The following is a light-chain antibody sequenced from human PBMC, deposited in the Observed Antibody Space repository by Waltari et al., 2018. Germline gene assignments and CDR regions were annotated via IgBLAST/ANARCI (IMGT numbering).Light chain of an antibody. CDR2: WAS. CDR3: QQFYSTPLT. J-gene: IGKJ4*01. V-gene: IGKV4-1*01. CDR1: QSLLYSSNNKNS. Sequence: DIVMTQSPDSLAVSLGERAPINCKSSQSLLYSSNNKNSLAWYQQKPGQPPKFLIHWASTRESGVPDRFSGSGSGTDFTLTISSLQAEDVAVYYCQQFYSTPLTFGGGTKVEIK.